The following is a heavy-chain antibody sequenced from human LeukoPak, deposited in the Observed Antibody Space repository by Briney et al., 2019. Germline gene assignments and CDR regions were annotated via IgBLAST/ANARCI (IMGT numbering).Heavy chain of an antibody. D-gene: IGHD4-17*01. Sequence: SETLSLTCTVSGGSVSSSSYYWGWIRQPPGKGLEWIGSIYYSGSTYYNPSLKSRVTISVDTSKNQFSLKLSSVTAADTAVYYCATDYGDYYFDYWGQGTLVTVSS. CDR1: GGSVSSSSYY. J-gene: IGHJ4*02. CDR2: IYYSGST. CDR3: ATDYGDYYFDY. V-gene: IGHV4-39*01.